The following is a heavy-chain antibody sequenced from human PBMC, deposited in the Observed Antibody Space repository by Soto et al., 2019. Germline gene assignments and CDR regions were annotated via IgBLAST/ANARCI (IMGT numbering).Heavy chain of an antibody. CDR3: ASERLSGYDYAHFDY. Sequence: PSETLSLTCTVSGGSISSYYWSWIRQPPGKGLEWIGYIYYSGSTNYNPSIKSRVTISVDTSKNQFSLKLSSVTAADTAVYYCASERLSGYDYAHFDYWGQGTLVTVSS. CDR1: GGSISSYY. J-gene: IGHJ4*02. V-gene: IGHV4-59*08. D-gene: IGHD5-12*01. CDR2: IYYSGST.